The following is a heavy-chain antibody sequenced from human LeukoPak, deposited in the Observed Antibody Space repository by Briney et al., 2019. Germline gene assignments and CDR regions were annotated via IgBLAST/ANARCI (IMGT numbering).Heavy chain of an antibody. Sequence: EGTEEYYLDSVEGRFTIARDDAKNSLYLQMNSLRAEDTAVYYCAREGGSYPYYYYGMDVWGQGTTVTVSS. V-gene: IGHV3-7*01. J-gene: IGHJ6*02. CDR3: AREGGSYPYYYYGMDV. CDR2: EGTEE. D-gene: IGHD1-26*01.